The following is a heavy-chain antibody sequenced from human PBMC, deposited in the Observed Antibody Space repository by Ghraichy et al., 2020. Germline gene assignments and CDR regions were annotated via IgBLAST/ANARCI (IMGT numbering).Heavy chain of an antibody. CDR1: GYTFTSYG. V-gene: IGHV1-18*01. J-gene: IGHJ6*02. Sequence: ASVKVSCKASGYTFTSYGISWVRQAPGQGLEWMGWISAYNGNTNYAQKLQGRVTMTTDTSTSTAYMELRSLRSDDTAVYYCAREKSPYCHRPYYYGMDVWGQGTTVTVSS. CDR2: ISAYNGNT. CDR3: AREKSPYCHRPYYYGMDV. D-gene: IGHD2-21*01.